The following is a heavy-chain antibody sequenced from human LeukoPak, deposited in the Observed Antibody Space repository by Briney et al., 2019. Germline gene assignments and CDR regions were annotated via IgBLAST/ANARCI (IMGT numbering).Heavy chain of an antibody. D-gene: IGHD3-9*01. J-gene: IGHJ4*02. Sequence: GSLRLSCSASGFTFSSYAMHWVRQAPGEGLEYVSAISSNGGSTYYADSVKGRFTISRDNSKNTLYLQMSSLRAEDTAVYYCVKPGLGYFDSYYFDYWGQGTLVTVSS. V-gene: IGHV3-64D*06. CDR1: GFTFSSYA. CDR2: ISSNGGST. CDR3: VKPGLGYFDSYYFDY.